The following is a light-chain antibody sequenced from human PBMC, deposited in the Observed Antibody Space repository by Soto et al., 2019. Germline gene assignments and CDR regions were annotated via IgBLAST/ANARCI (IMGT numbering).Light chain of an antibody. CDR1: QSISSY. Sequence: DIQMTQSPSSLSASVGDRVTITCRASQSISSYLNWYQQKPGKAPKLLIYAASSLQSEVPSRFSGSGSGTDFTLTIISLQPEDFTTYYGPQIYSTPRTFGQGTKVEIK. CDR3: PQIYSTPRT. CDR2: AAS. V-gene: IGKV1-39*01. J-gene: IGKJ1*01.